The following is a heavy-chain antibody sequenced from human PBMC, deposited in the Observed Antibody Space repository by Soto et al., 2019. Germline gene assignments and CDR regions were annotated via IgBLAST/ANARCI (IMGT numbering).Heavy chain of an antibody. CDR3: ARMGDVPYYYYGMDV. J-gene: IGHJ6*02. Sequence: QVQLVQSGAEVKKPGASVTVSCKASGYTFTTYGVSWVRQAPGQGLEWLGWINGYNGNAKYAENLQGRVSMTTDTSKTTAYMELRSLRSDDTAVYYCARMGDVPYYYYGMDVWGQGTTGTVSS. V-gene: IGHV1-18*01. CDR1: GYTFTTYG. D-gene: IGHD3-16*01. CDR2: INGYNGNA.